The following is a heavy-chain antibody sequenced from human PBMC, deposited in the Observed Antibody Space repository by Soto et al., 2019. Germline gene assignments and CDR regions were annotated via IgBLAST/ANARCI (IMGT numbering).Heavy chain of an antibody. CDR3: AKAGFSSSWSPTHFDY. Sequence: EVQLLESGGGLVQPGGSLRLSCAASGFTFTSYAMNWVRLAPGKGLEWVSAISGTGYNTYYADSVKGRFTISRDNTKNTLYLQMNSLRAEDTAVYYCAKAGFSSSWSPTHFDYWGQGTLVTVSS. J-gene: IGHJ4*02. CDR2: ISGTGYNT. D-gene: IGHD6-13*01. CDR1: GFTFTSYA. V-gene: IGHV3-23*01.